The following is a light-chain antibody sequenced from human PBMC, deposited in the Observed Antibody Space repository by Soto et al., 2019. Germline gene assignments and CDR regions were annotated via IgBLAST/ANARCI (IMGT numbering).Light chain of an antibody. CDR1: QSVSH. Sequence: EIVLTQSPGTLSLSPGETATLSCRASQSVSHLAWYQQKPGQAPRLLVYAASSRATGIPDRFSGSGSGTDFTLPISRLEPEDFAVYYCQQYGGSPLYTVGQGTRLQIK. J-gene: IGKJ2*01. V-gene: IGKV3-20*01. CDR2: AAS. CDR3: QQYGGSPLYT.